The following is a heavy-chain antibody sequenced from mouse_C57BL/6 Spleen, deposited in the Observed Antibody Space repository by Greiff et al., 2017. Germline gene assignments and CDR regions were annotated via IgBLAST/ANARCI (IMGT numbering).Heavy chain of an antibody. J-gene: IGHJ4*01. V-gene: IGHV1-39*01. CDR2: INPNYGTT. CDR1: GYSFTDYN. Sequence: EVKLMESGPELVKPGASVKISCKASGYSFTDYNMNWVKQSNGKSLEWIGVINPNYGTTSSNQKFKGKATLTVAQSSSTAYMQLNSLTSDDSAVYYCARGEDAMDYWGQGTSVTVSS. CDR3: ARGEDAMDY.